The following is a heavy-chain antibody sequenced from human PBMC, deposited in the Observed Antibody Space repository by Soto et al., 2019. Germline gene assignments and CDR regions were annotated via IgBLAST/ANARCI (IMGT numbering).Heavy chain of an antibody. CDR3: ARDHDAFDI. CDR2: VSASGTTI. V-gene: IGHV3-11*01. Sequence: PGGALRLSCAASGFTFSDYYKSWIRQAPGKGLDWLSYVSASGTTIYYADSVKGRFTISRDNAKNSLYLQMNSLRAEDTAVYYCARDHDAFDIWGQGTMVTVSS. J-gene: IGHJ3*02. CDR1: GFTFSDYY.